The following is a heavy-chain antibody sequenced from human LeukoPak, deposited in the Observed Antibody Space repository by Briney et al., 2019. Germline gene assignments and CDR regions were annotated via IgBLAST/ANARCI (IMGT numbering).Heavy chain of an antibody. CDR2: ISSSNSYI. D-gene: IGHD4-17*01. CDR1: GFTFSSYS. Sequence: GGSLRLSCAASGFTFSSYSMNWVRQAPGKGLEWVSSISSSNSYIYYADSVKGRFTTSRDNAKNSLYLQMNSLRAEDTAVYYCARGARMTTVTPGYWGQGTLVTVSS. V-gene: IGHV3-21*01. J-gene: IGHJ4*02. CDR3: ARGARMTTVTPGY.